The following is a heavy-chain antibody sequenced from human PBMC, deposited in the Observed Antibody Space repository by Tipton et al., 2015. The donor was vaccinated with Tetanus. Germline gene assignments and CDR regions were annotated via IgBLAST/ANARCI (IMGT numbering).Heavy chain of an antibody. V-gene: IGHV3-21*06. CDR3: ARLYDSSGYRGY. Sequence: SLRLSCTASGFTFRNYDINWVRRAPGKGLEWVSSASGSGSDMYYADSVKGRFTISRDNTKNSVFLHMSSLRVADTAVYYWARLYDSSGYRGYWGQGTLVVVSS. CDR2: ASGSGSDM. CDR1: GFTFRNYD. J-gene: IGHJ4*02. D-gene: IGHD3-22*01.